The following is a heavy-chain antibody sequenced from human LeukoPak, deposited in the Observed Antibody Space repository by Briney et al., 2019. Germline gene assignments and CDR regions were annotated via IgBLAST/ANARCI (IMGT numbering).Heavy chain of an antibody. CDR3: TRIGDGYPY. V-gene: IGHV1-2*02. Sequence: ASVTVSCKGSGYIFTAYYLHWVRQAPGQGLEWMGWIKANSGDTNFERKFQGRVTVTRGTSISTVYMELSRLTSDDTAVYYYTRIGDGYPYWGQGTLVTVSS. CDR1: GYIFTAYY. J-gene: IGHJ4*02. CDR2: IKANSGDT. D-gene: IGHD5-24*01.